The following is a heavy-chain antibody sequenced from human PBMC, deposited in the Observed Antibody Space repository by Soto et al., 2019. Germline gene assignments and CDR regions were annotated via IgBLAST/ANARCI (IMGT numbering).Heavy chain of an antibody. V-gene: IGHV3-33*05. J-gene: IGHJ4*02. CDR3: ARWGTTGGLDV. Sequence: QVQLVESGGGVVQPGTSLRLSCVGSGFTFRSYVIHWVRQAPGKGLEWVALTSYDGSNNFYGDSVKGRFTISRHNSRNTVELQLDSLIFEDTALYYFARWGTTGGLDVWGKGTLVSVSS. CDR2: TSYDGSNN. D-gene: IGHD3-16*01. CDR1: GFTFRSYV.